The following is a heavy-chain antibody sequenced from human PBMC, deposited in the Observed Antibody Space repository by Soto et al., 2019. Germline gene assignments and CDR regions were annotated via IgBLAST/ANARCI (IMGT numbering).Heavy chain of an antibody. D-gene: IGHD1-26*01. J-gene: IGHJ4*02. V-gene: IGHV3-33*01. Sequence: QVQLVESGGGVVQPGRSLRLSCAVSGFTFSSYGMHWVRQAPGKGLEWVAVIWSEGSNKYYADSVKGRFTISRDNSKNTLYLQMTSLRAEDTAVYYCARDPSQVGSTSADYWGQGTLVTVSS. CDR3: ARDPSQVGSTSADY. CDR1: GFTFSSYG. CDR2: IWSEGSNK.